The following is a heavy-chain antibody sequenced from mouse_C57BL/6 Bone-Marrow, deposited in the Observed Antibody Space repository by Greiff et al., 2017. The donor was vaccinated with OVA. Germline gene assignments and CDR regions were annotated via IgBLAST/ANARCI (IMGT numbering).Heavy chain of an antibody. CDR3: ARHGGGYPYFDY. CDR2: ISNGGGST. D-gene: IGHD2-2*01. V-gene: IGHV5-12*01. CDR1: GFTFSDYY. J-gene: IGHJ2*01. Sequence: DVKLVESGGGLVQPGGSLKLSCAASGFTFSDYYMYWVRQTPEKRLEWVAYISNGGGSTYYPDTVKGRFTISRDNAKNTLYLQMSRLKSEDTAMYYCARHGGGYPYFDYWGQGTTLTVSS.